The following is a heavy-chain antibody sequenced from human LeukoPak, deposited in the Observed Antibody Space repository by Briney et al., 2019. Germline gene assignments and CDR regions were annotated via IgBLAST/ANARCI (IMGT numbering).Heavy chain of an antibody. D-gene: IGHD3-10*01. CDR2: IYYSGST. CDR3: AREQILLIMVRRVISFMDV. Sequence: PSETLSLTCTVSGGSISGYYWSWIRQPPGKGLEWIGYIYYSGSTNYNPSLKSRVTISVDTSKNQFSLKLNSVTAADTAVYYCAREQILLIMVRRVISFMDVGGQGSTVTVPS. CDR1: GGSISGYY. J-gene: IGHJ6*02. V-gene: IGHV4-59*12.